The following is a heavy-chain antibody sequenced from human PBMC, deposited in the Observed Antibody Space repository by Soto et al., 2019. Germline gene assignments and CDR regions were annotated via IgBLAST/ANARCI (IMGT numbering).Heavy chain of an antibody. CDR2: IYYSGST. Sequence: ASETLSLTCTVSGGSISSSSYYWGWIRQPPGKGLEWIGNIYYSGSTYYNPSLKSRVTISVDTSKNQFSLNLSSVTAADTAVYYCARDDPKLLLDYWGQGTLVTVSS. CDR1: GGSISSSSYY. CDR3: ARDDPKLLLDY. J-gene: IGHJ4*02. D-gene: IGHD2-15*01. V-gene: IGHV4-39*02.